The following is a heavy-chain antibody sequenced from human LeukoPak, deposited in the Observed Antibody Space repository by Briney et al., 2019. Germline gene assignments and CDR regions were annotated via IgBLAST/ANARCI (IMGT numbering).Heavy chain of an antibody. Sequence: GGSLRLSCVASGFTFSDYWMTWVRQAPGKGLEWVASIKQDGHEKYYVDSVKGRFTISRDNAKNSLFLQVNTLRAEDTAVYYCAKKGQADDYGKPDWGQGTLVTVSS. J-gene: IGHJ4*02. D-gene: IGHD4-17*01. CDR1: GFTFSDYW. CDR2: IKQDGHEK. V-gene: IGHV3-7*03. CDR3: AKKGQADDYGKPD.